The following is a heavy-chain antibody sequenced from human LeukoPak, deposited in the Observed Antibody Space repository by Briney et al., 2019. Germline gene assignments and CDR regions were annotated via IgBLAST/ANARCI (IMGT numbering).Heavy chain of an antibody. D-gene: IGHD3-16*01. CDR1: GFTFGDYA. Sequence: GGSLRLSCTASGFTFGDYAMSWVRQAPGKGLVWVSRINSDGSSTSYADSVKGRFTISRDNAKNTLYLQMNSLRAEDTAVYYCARAVMGYFDYWGQGTLVTVSS. CDR3: ARAVMGYFDY. CDR2: INSDGSST. J-gene: IGHJ4*02. V-gene: IGHV3-74*01.